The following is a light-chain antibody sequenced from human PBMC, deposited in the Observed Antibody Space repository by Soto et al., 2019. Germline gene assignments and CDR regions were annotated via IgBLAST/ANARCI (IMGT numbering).Light chain of an antibody. J-gene: IGLJ1*01. CDR1: DSNIGVNY. Sequence: QSVLTQPPSVSAAPGQKVSISCSGSDSNIGVNYVSWYQQLPGTAPELLIYDNNKRPSGIPDRFSGSKSGTSASLAITGLRAEDEADYYCQSYDNNSDYVFGTGTKVTVL. CDR3: QSYDNNSDYV. CDR2: DNN. V-gene: IGLV1-51*01.